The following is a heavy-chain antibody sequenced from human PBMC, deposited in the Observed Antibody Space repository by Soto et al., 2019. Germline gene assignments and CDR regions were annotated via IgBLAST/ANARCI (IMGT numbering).Heavy chain of an antibody. CDR2: INPNSGGT. Sequence: ASVKVSCKASGYTFTGYYMHWVLQAPGQGLEWMGWINPNSGGTNYAQKFQGRVTMTRDTSISTAYMELSRLRSDDTAVYYCARSEGIAASLGLDPWGKGTMVTVAS. J-gene: IGHJ5*02. CDR1: GYTFTGYY. D-gene: IGHD6-6*01. V-gene: IGHV1-2*02. CDR3: ARSEGIAASLGLDP.